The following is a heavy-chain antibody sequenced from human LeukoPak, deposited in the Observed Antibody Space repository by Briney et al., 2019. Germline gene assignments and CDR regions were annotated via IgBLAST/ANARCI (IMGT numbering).Heavy chain of an antibody. CDR2: IKTKSGGGTT. J-gene: IGHJ3*02. Sequence: GGSLRLSCAASGFTFSNAWMNWVRQAPGKGLEWVGRIKTKSGGGTTDYAAPVKGRLTISRDDSKNTLYLQMNSLKAEDTAVYYCTTNHAFDNWGQGTMVTVSS. V-gene: IGHV3-15*01. CDR3: TTNHAFDN. CDR1: GFTFSNAW.